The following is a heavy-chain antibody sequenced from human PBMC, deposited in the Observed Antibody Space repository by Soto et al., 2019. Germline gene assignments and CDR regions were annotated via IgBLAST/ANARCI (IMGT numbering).Heavy chain of an antibody. V-gene: IGHV4-31*03. CDR1: GGSISSGGYY. Sequence: KLSETLSLTCTVSGGSISSGGYYWSWIRQHPGKGLEWIGYIYYSGRTYYNPSLRSRVSIAVDTTENQFSLKLTSVTAADTSVYYCARGSFSSSSSWFDPWGRGTLVTVSS. D-gene: IGHD6-6*01. CDR3: ARGSFSSSSSWFDP. CDR2: IYYSGRT. J-gene: IGHJ5*02.